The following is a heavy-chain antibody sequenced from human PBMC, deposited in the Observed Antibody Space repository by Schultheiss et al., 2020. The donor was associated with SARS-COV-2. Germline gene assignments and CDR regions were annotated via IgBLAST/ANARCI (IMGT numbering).Heavy chain of an antibody. D-gene: IGHD6-13*01. CDR2: IYSGGST. J-gene: IGHJ4*02. CDR1: GFTFSSYA. V-gene: IGHV3-23*03. CDR3: AKFVAAAGGPFDY. Sequence: GGSLRLSCAASGFTFSSYAMSWVRQAPGKGLEWVSVIYSGGSTYYADSVKGRFTISRDNSKNTLYLQMNSLRAEDTAVYYCAKFVAAAGGPFDYWGQGTLVTVSS.